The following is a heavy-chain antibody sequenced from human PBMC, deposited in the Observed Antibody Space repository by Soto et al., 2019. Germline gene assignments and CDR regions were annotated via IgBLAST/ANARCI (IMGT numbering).Heavy chain of an antibody. CDR1: GYPFSNYY. Sequence: ASVKVSCKASGYPFSNYYIHWVRQAPGQGLEWMGIINPSLGSTNYAQNFQGRVTMTRDTSTSTVYVELNSLRSEDTAVYYCARDQFPLIRGVIIYGMNVRGQGTTVTLPS. J-gene: IGHJ6*02. CDR3: ARDQFPLIRGVIIYGMNV. D-gene: IGHD3-10*01. V-gene: IGHV1-46*03. CDR2: INPSLGST.